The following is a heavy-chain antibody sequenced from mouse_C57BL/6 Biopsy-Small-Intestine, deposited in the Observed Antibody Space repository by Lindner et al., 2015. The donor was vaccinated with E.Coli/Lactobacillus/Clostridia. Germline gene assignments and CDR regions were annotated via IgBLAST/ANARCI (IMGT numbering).Heavy chain of an antibody. CDR2: IDPETGGT. J-gene: IGHJ4*01. CDR1: GYTFTDYE. V-gene: IGHV1-15*01. CDR3: TRRNYYGSSYVMDY. D-gene: IGHD1-1*01. Sequence: VQLQESGAELVRPGASVTLSCKASGYTFTDYEMHWVKQTPVHGLEWIGAIDPETGGTAYNQKFKGKAILTADKSSSTAYMELRSLTSEDSAVYYCTRRNYYGSSYVMDYWGQGTSVTVSS.